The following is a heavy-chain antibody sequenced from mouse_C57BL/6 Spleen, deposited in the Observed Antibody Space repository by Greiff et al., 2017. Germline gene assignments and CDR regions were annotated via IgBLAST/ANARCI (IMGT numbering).Heavy chain of an antibody. Sequence: VQLQQSGAELVKPGASVKLSCKASGYTFTEYTIHWVKQRSGQGLEWIGWVYPGSGSIKYNEKFKDKATLTADKSSSTVYMELSRLTSEDSAVYFCARHEDGYGNYYGNYYAMDYWGQGTSVTVSS. J-gene: IGHJ4*01. CDR1: GYTFTEYT. V-gene: IGHV1-62-2*01. D-gene: IGHD2-1*01. CDR2: VYPGSGSI. CDR3: ARHEDGYGNYYGNYYAMDY.